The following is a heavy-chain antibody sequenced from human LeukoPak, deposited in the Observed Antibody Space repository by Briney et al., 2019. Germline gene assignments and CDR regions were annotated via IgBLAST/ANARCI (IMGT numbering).Heavy chain of an antibody. CDR3: ASGYSNSRLYYYYYGMDV. Sequence: SETLSLTCAVYGGPFSGYYWSWIRQPPGKGLEWIGEINHSGSTNYNPSLKSRVTISVDTSKNQFSLKLSSVTAADTAVYYCASGYSNSRLYYYYYGMDVWGQGTTVTVSS. V-gene: IGHV4-34*01. CDR1: GGPFSGYY. D-gene: IGHD4-11*01. CDR2: INHSGST. J-gene: IGHJ6*02.